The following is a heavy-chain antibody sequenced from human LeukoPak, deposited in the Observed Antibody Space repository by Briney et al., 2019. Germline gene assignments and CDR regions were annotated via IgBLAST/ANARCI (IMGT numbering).Heavy chain of an antibody. Sequence: PGGSLRLSCAASEFTFSTFWMSWVRQAPGKGLEWVANIKADGSVKHYVDSVEGRFSISRDNARSSLYLQMNSLRAEDTAVYYCVRDRDYQRNSGGLYAHYDALDIWGHGTMVTVSS. CDR3: VRDRDYQRNSGGLYAHYDALDI. CDR2: IKADGSVK. V-gene: IGHV3-7*01. D-gene: IGHD2-21*01. J-gene: IGHJ3*02. CDR1: EFTFSTFW.